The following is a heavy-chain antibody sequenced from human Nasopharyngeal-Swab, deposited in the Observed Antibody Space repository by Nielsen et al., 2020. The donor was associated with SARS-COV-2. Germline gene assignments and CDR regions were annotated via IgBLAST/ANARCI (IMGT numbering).Heavy chain of an antibody. CDR1: GFTFSDYG. CDR3: AKGFILENFDF. CDR2: ISGSGRTT. J-gene: IGHJ4*02. Sequence: GGSLRLSCEASGFTFSDYGMSWVRQAPGKGLQWVSAISGSGRTTFYADSVKGRFPISRDNSKNTMYLQMNSLRDEDTAIYYCAKGFILENFDFWGQGALVTVSS. V-gene: IGHV3-23*01.